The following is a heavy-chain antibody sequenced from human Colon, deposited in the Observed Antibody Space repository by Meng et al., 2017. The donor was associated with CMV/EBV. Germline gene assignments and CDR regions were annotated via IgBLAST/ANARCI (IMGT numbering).Heavy chain of an antibody. D-gene: IGHD1-26*01. Sequence: GGSLRLSCAASGFTFADYGMSWVRQAPGKGLEWVSTINWNGKTAGHADSVQGRFTISRDNARNSLYLEMNFLRAEDTAFYYCARAGHSGSYLPGLFDYWGQGALVTVSS. CDR2: INWNGKTA. CDR3: ARAGHSGSYLPGLFDY. J-gene: IGHJ4*02. CDR1: GFTFADYG. V-gene: IGHV3-20*04.